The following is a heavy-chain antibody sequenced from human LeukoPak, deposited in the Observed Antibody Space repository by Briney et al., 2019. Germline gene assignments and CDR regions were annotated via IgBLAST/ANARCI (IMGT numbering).Heavy chain of an antibody. CDR2: INHSGST. J-gene: IGHJ5*02. CDR3: ARVFLLVAATGTWWFDP. D-gene: IGHD6-13*01. V-gene: IGHV4-34*01. Sequence: PSETLSLTCAVYGGSFSGYYWSWIRQPPGKGLEWIGEINHSGSTNYNPSLKSRVTISVDTSKNQFSLKLSSVTAADTAVYYCARVFLLVAATGTWWFDPWGQGTLVTVSS. CDR1: GGSFSGYY.